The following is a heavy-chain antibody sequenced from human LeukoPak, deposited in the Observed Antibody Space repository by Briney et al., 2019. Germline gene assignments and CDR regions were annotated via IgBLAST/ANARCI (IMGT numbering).Heavy chain of an antibody. CDR2: ISSSSSII. V-gene: IGHV3-48*02. J-gene: IGHJ2*01. CDR3: ARDTTGYGGNSGVSGANRENSYFDL. CDR1: GFTFSSYS. D-gene: IGHD4-23*01. Sequence: GGSLRLSCAASGFTFSSYSMNWVRQAPGKGLEWVSSISSSSSIIYYADSVKGRFTISRDNAKNSLYLQMNSLTDEDTAVYYCARDTTGYGGNSGVSGANRENSYFDLWGRGTLVTVSS.